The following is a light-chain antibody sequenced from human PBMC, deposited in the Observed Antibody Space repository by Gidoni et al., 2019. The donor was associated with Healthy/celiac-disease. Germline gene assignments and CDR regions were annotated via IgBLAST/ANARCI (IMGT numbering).Light chain of an antibody. V-gene: IGKV4-1*01. Sequence: DIVMTQSPDSLAVALGERATINCKSSQSVLYSSNNKNYLAWYQQKPGQPPKLLIYWASTRESGVPDRFSGSGSGTDFTLTISSLQAEDVAVYYCHQYYSTPPTFXGXTKVEIK. CDR2: WAS. CDR3: HQYYSTPPT. CDR1: QSVLYSSNNKNY. J-gene: IGKJ4*01.